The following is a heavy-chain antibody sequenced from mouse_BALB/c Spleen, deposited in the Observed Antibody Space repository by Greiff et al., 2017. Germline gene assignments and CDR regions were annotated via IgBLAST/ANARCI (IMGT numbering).Heavy chain of an antibody. D-gene: IGHD1-2*01. CDR2: ISSGGGST. V-gene: IGHV5-12-1*01. CDR1: GFAFSSYD. CDR3: ARLLRRGFDY. Sequence: EVKVVESGGGLVKPGGSLKLSCAASGFAFSSYDMSWVRQTPEKRLEWVAYISSGGGSTYYPDTVKGRFTISRDNAKNTLYLQMSSLKSEDTAMYYCARLLRRGFDYWGQGTTLTVSS. J-gene: IGHJ2*01.